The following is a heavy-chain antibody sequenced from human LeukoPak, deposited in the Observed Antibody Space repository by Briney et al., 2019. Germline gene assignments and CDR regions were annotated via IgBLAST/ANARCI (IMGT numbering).Heavy chain of an antibody. CDR2: ISSSSSYI. Sequence: GGSLRLSCAASGFTFSSYSMNWVRQAPGKGLEWVSSISSSSSYIYYADSVKGRFTISRDNAKNSLYLQMNSPRAEDTAVYYCARAPQYCSSTSCYPYYFDYWGQGTLVTVSS. V-gene: IGHV3-21*01. CDR1: GFTFSSYS. CDR3: ARAPQYCSSTSCYPYYFDY. J-gene: IGHJ4*02. D-gene: IGHD2-2*01.